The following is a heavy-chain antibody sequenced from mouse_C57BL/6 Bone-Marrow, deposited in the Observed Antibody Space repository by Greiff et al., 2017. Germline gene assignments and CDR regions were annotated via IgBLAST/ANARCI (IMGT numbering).Heavy chain of an antibody. Sequence: QVQLKQSGPELVKPGASVKISCKASGYSFTSYYIHWVKQRPGQGLEWIGWIYPGSGNTKYNEKFKGQATLTADTSSSTAYMQLSSLTSEDSAVYDCARRDRYYYGSSYGDYWGQGTTLTVSS. CDR3: ARRDRYYYGSSYGDY. J-gene: IGHJ2*01. CDR1: GYSFTSYY. D-gene: IGHD1-1*01. V-gene: IGHV1-66*01. CDR2: IYPGSGNT.